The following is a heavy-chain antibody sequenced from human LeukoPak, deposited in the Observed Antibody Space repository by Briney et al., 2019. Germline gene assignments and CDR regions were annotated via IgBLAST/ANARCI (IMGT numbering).Heavy chain of an antibody. CDR2: ISGSGGSR. CDR1: GFTFSSYA. CDR3: AKDSCSGGSCYDDY. J-gene: IGHJ4*02. D-gene: IGHD2-15*01. Sequence: GGSLRLSCVASGFTFSSYAMSRVRQAPGKGLEWVSAISGSGGSRYYADSVKGRFTISRDNSKNTLYVQMNSLRAEDTAVYYCAKDSCSGGSCYDDYWGQGTWSPSPQ. V-gene: IGHV3-23*01.